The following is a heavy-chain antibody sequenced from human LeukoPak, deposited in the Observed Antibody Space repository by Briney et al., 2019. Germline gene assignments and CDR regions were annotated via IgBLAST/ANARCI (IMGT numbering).Heavy chain of an antibody. Sequence: GGSLRLSCAASGFTFSSYGMHWVRQAPGKGLEWVAVISYDGSNKYYADSVKGRFTISRDNSKNTLYLQMNSLRAEDTAVYYCAKGGPPESLYYGSGSYYNVIDYWGQGTLVTVSS. CDR2: ISYDGSNK. J-gene: IGHJ4*02. V-gene: IGHV3-30*18. D-gene: IGHD3-10*01. CDR3: AKGGPPESLYYGSGSYYNVIDY. CDR1: GFTFSSYG.